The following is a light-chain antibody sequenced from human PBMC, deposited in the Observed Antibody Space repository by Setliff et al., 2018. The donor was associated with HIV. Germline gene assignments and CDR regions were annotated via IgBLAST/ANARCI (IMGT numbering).Light chain of an antibody. V-gene: IGLV2-11*01. J-gene: IGLJ1*01. CDR1: SSDVGGYNY. CDR3: CSYAGTYTSLYV. Sequence: QSALTQPRSVSGSPGQSVPISCTGTSSDVGGYNYVSWYQQHPDKAPKLIIYDVSKRPSGVPDRFSGSKSGNTASLTISGLQAEDEVDYYCCSYAGTYTSLYVFGSGTKATV. CDR2: DVS.